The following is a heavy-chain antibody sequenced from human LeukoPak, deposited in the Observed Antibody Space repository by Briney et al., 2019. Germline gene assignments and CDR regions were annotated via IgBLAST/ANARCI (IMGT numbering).Heavy chain of an antibody. D-gene: IGHD1-20*01. V-gene: IGHV1-18*01. CDR2: ISAYNGNT. CDR1: GYTSTSYG. J-gene: IGHJ5*02. Sequence: ASVKVSCKASGYTSTSYGISWVRQAPGQGLEWMGWISAYNGNTNYAQKLQGRVTMTTDTSTSTAYMELRSLRSDDTAVYYCARVVSITGIWTDYNWFDPWGQGTLVTVSS. CDR3: ARVVSITGIWTDYNWFDP.